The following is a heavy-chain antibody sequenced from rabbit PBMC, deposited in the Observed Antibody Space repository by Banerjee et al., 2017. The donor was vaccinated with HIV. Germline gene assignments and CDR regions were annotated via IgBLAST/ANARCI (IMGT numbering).Heavy chain of an antibody. J-gene: IGHJ4*01. Sequence: QSLEESGGDLVKPGASLTLTCTASGFSFSSGYYMYWVRQAPGKGLEWIACIDTGSGSAWYASWVNGRFTISKTSSTTVTLQMTSLTAADTATYFCARWGSGYALSLWGPGTLVTVS. CDR2: IDTGSGSA. CDR1: GFSFSSGYY. V-gene: IGHV1S40*01. CDR3: ARWGSGYALSL. D-gene: IGHD1-1*01.